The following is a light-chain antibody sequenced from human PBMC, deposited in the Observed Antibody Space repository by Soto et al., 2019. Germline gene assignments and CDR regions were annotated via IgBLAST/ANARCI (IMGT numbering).Light chain of an antibody. Sequence: EIVLTQSPATLSLSAGERATLSCRASRSVTQYLAWYQQKPGQAPRLLIYDTSNRATGVPARFSGSGSGTDFALTITSLEAEDSGFYYCQQRYNWLTFGGGTKVDIK. CDR3: QQRYNWLT. CDR2: DTS. CDR1: RSVTQY. V-gene: IGKV3-11*01. J-gene: IGKJ4*01.